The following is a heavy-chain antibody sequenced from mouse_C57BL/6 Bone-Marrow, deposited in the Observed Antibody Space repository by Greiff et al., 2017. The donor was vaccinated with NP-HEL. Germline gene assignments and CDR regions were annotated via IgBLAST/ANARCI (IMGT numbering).Heavy chain of an antibody. CDR2: ISYSGST. D-gene: IGHD1-1*01. Sequence: VQLKESGPGMVKPSQSLSLTCTVTGYSITSGYDWHWIRHFPGNKLEWMGYISYSGSTNYNPSLKSRISITHDTSKNHFFLKLNSVTTEDTATYYCARGPLYYGSYFDYWGQGTTLTVSS. J-gene: IGHJ2*01. V-gene: IGHV3-1*01. CDR1: GYSITSGYD. CDR3: ARGPLYYGSYFDY.